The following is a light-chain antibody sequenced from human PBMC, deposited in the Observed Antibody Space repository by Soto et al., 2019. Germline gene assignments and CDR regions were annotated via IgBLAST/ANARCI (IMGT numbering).Light chain of an antibody. Sequence: EIVMTQSPATLSVSPGERATLSCRASQSVSIDLAWYHQKPGQAPRLLIYGASTRATGIPARFSGSGSGTEFTLSINSLQSEDFAVYYCQQYNNWPRTFGQGTKVDI. CDR1: QSVSID. CDR3: QQYNNWPRT. J-gene: IGKJ1*01. CDR2: GAS. V-gene: IGKV3-15*01.